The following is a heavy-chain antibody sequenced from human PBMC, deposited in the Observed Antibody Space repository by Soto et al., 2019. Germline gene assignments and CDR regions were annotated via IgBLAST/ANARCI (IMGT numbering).Heavy chain of an antibody. CDR1: GFTFSTYA. V-gene: IGHV3-23*01. CDR3: ARDCSSAGCDN. J-gene: IGHJ4*02. Sequence: GGSLRLSCVASGFTFSTYAMSWVRQAPGKGLEWVSAFSGSNTNTYYADSVKGRFTISRDNSKNMLYLQMNSLRAEDTAIYVCARDCSSAGCDNWGRGTLVTVSS. D-gene: IGHD2-2*02. CDR2: FSGSNTNT.